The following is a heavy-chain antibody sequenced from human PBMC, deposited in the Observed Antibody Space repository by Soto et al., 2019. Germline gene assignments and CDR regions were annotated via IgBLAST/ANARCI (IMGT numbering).Heavy chain of an antibody. V-gene: IGHV1-24*01. CDR3: ATDKVVPAAFDY. J-gene: IGHJ4*02. D-gene: IGHD2-2*01. CDR2: FDPEDGET. CDR1: GYTLTELS. Sequence: ASVKVSCKVSGYTLTELSMHWVRQAPGKGLEWMGGFDPEDGETIYAQKFQGRVTMTEDTSTDTAYMELSSLRSEDTAVYYCATDKVVPAAFDYWGQGTLVTVSS.